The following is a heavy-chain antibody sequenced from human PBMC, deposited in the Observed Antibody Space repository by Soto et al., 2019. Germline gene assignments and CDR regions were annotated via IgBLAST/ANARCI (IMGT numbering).Heavy chain of an antibody. Sequence: PSETLSLTCTVSGGSISSYYWSWIRQPPGKGLEWIGYIYYSGSTNYNPSLKSRVTISVDTSKNQFSLKLSSVTAADTAVYYCARSLWFPYYYYYYGMDVWGQGXTVTVYS. CDR1: GGSISSYY. D-gene: IGHD3-10*01. CDR2: IYYSGST. J-gene: IGHJ6*02. V-gene: IGHV4-59*01. CDR3: ARSLWFPYYYYYYGMDV.